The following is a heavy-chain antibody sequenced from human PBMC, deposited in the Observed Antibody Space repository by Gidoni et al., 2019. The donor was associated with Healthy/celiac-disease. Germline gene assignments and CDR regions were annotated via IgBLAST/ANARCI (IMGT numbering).Heavy chain of an antibody. J-gene: IGHJ1*01. D-gene: IGHD4-17*01. V-gene: IGHV1-69*01. CDR2: IIPICGTA. CDR3: ARDISTVTAGYFQH. Sequence: QVQLVQSGAEVKKPGSSVKVSCKASGGTFSSYAISWVRQAPGQGLEWMGGIIPICGTANYAQKFQGRVTITADESTSTAYMELSSLRSEDTAVYYCARDISTVTAGYFQHWGQGTLVTVSS. CDR1: GGTFSSYA.